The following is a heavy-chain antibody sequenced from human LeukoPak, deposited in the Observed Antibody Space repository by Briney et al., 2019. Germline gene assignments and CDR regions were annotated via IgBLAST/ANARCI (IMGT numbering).Heavy chain of an antibody. CDR2: IYYSGST. CDR1: VGSISSYY. Sequence: SETLSLTCTVSVGSISSYYWSWIPQPPGKGLEWIWYIYYSGSTNYNPSLKSRVTISVDTSKNQFSLKLSSVTAADTAVYYCARKTVDYDILTGYYYRGYFDYWGQGTLVTVSS. J-gene: IGHJ4*02. CDR3: ARKTVDYDILTGYYYRGYFDY. D-gene: IGHD3-9*01. V-gene: IGHV4-59*01.